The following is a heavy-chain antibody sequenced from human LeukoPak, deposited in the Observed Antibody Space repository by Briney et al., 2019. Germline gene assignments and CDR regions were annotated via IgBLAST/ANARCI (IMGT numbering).Heavy chain of an antibody. J-gene: IGHJ4*02. Sequence: ASVKVSCKGSGYSFGSFGINWVRQAPGQGLEWVGWISAYNGDTNYAQKFQGRVTMTTDTSTSTAYMDLMSLRSDDTAVYYCARGGYYGSGSFPDYWGQGTLVTVSS. CDR1: GYSFGSFG. V-gene: IGHV1-18*01. D-gene: IGHD3-10*01. CDR2: ISAYNGDT. CDR3: ARGGYYGSGSFPDY.